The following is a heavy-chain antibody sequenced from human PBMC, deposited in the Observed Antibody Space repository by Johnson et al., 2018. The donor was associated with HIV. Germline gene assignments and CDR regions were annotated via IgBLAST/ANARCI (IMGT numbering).Heavy chain of an antibody. CDR2: IWSDGSNK. CDR1: GFTFSSYA. CDR3: ARHGTKVVTRGAFDI. V-gene: IGHV3-33*08. D-gene: IGHD4-23*01. J-gene: IGHJ3*02. Sequence: QMLLVESGGGVVQPGGSLRLSCAASGFTFSSYAMPWVRQAPGKGLEWVAVIWSDGSNKYYADSVKGRFTISRDNSKNSLYLQITSLRAEDTAVYYCARHGTKVVTRGAFDIWGQGTMVTVSS.